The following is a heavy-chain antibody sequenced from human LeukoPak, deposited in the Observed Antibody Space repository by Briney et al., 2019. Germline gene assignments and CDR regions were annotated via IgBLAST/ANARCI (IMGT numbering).Heavy chain of an antibody. D-gene: IGHD3-9*01. J-gene: IGHJ4*02. CDR2: IYPGYSDT. Sequence: GESLKISCKGSGYSFTSYWIGWVRQMPGKSLEWMGIIYPGYSDTRYSPSFQGQVTISADRSISTAYLQWSSLKASDTAMYYCARPPASYDILTGSEFDYWGQGTLVTVSS. V-gene: IGHV5-51*01. CDR1: GYSFTSYW. CDR3: ARPPASYDILTGSEFDY.